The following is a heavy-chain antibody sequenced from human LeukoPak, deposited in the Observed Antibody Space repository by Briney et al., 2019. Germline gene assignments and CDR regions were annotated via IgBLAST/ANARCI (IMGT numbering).Heavy chain of an antibody. J-gene: IGHJ4*02. D-gene: IGHD2-15*01. CDR2: IYYSGST. V-gene: IGHV4-39*07. CDR3: ARGCSGGSCYWRYDFDY. CDR1: GGSISGSSYY. Sequence: PSETLSLTCTVSGGSISGSSYYWGWIRQPPGKGLEWIGSIYYSGSTYYNPSLKSRVTISVDTSKNQFSLKLSSVTAADTAVYYCARGCSGGSCYWRYDFDYWGQGTLVTVSS.